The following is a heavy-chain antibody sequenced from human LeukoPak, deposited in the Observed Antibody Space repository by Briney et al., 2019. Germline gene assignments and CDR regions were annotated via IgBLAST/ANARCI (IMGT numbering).Heavy chain of an antibody. D-gene: IGHD6-13*01. V-gene: IGHV3-30*02. J-gene: IGHJ4*02. CDR2: IRYDGSNK. CDR1: GFTFSSYG. CDR3: AKDSDLFYSSSWPTTY. Sequence: GGTLRLSCAASGFTFSSYGMHWVRQAPGKGLEWVAFIRYDGSNKYYADSVKGRFTISRDNSKNTLYLQMNSLRAEDTAVYYCAKDSDLFYSSSWPTTYWGQGTLVTVSS.